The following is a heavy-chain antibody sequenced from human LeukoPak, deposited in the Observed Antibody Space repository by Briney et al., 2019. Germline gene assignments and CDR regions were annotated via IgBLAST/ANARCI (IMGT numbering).Heavy chain of an antibody. Sequence: HSGGSLRLSCAASGFPFSSYSMNWVRQAPGKGLVWVSRINGDGTSTSYADSVEGRFTVSRDNGKSTLYLQMNSLRAEDTAVYYCAGRDLWSGYDYWGQGTLVTVSS. D-gene: IGHD3-3*01. CDR3: AGRDLWSGYDY. V-gene: IGHV3-74*01. CDR1: GFPFSSYS. CDR2: INGDGTST. J-gene: IGHJ4*02.